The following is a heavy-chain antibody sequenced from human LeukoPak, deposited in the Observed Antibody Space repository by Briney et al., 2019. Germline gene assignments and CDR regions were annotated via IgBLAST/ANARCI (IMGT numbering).Heavy chain of an antibody. CDR2: TYYRSKWYN. CDR3: ARGSIAAAGTPYYYMDV. J-gene: IGHJ6*03. V-gene: IGHV6-1*01. CDR1: GDSVSSNSAA. D-gene: IGHD6-13*01. Sequence: SQTLSLTCAISGDSVSSNSAAWNWIRQSPSRGLEWLGRTYYRSKWYNDCAVSVKSRITINPDTSKNQFSLQLNSVTPEDTAVYYCARGSIAAAGTPYYYMDVWGKGTTVTISS.